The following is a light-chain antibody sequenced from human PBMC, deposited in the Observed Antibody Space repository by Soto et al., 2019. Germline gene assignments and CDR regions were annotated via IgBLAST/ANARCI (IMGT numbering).Light chain of an antibody. CDR2: QAS. V-gene: IGKV1-5*03. CDR3: QHYNSYSEA. J-gene: IGKJ1*01. CDR1: QTISSW. Sequence: DIQITQSPSSTSRSVGDRVTLACRASQTISSWLAWYQQKPGKAPKLLIYQASTLKSGVPSRFSGSGSGTEFTLTISSLQPDDFATYYCQHYNSYSEAVGQGTKVDIK.